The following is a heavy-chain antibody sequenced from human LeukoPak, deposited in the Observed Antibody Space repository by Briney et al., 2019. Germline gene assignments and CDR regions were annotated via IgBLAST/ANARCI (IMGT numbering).Heavy chain of an antibody. V-gene: IGHV4-30-2*01. CDR1: GGSISSGGYS. CDR2: TYHSGST. CDR3: ARTNMVVWFDP. J-gene: IGHJ5*02. Sequence: SETLSLTCAVSGGSISSGGYSWSWIRQPPGKGLEWIGYTYHSGSTYYNPSLKSRVTISVDRSKNQFSLKLSSVTAADTAVYYCARTNMVVWFDPWGQGTLVTVSS. D-gene: IGHD2-15*01.